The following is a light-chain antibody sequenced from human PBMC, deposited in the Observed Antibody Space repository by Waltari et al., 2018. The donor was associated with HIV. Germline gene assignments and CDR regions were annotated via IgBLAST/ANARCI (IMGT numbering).Light chain of an antibody. J-gene: IGKJ4*01. CDR1: QSITNY. Sequence: DIQLTQSPSSLSASVGDRVTITCRASQSITNYMNWYQQIPGKAPKLLINAAYTLRSGVPGRFSGGGSGTDFTLTISSLQPEDVAIYYCQQNYRTPLTFGGGTRVEIK. V-gene: IGKV1-39*01. CDR3: QQNYRTPLT. CDR2: AAY.